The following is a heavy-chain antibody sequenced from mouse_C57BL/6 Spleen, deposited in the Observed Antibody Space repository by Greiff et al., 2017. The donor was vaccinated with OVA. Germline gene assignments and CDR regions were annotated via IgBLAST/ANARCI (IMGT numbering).Heavy chain of an antibody. D-gene: IGHD1-1*01. V-gene: IGHV1-54*01. CDR1: GYAFTNYS. J-gene: IGHJ3*01. CDR3: ARSEYDGRSAAY. Sequence: QVQLQQSGAELVRPGTSVKVSCKASGYAFTNYSIEWVKQRPGQGLEWIGVINPGSGGTTYNEKFKGKATLSADKSSSTAYMQISSQTSEDSADYFWARSEYDGRSAAYWGQGTLVTVSA. CDR2: INPGSGGT.